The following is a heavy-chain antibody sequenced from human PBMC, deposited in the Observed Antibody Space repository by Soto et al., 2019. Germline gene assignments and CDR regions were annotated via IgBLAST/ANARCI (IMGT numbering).Heavy chain of an antibody. Sequence: QVRLQESGPGLAKPSETLSLTCTVSGGSFTNYYWNWIRQPPGKGPQWIAYISHTWRTDYNPSLASRVTVSIDMPNNQYSLRLNSVATSETAVYYCAQADPCGSGRSSPFDAFGIWGRGQMITVSS. D-gene: IGHD3-10*01. CDR2: ISHTWRT. CDR1: GGSFTNYY. V-gene: IGHV4-59*08. J-gene: IGHJ3*02. CDR3: AQADPCGSGRSSPFDAFGI.